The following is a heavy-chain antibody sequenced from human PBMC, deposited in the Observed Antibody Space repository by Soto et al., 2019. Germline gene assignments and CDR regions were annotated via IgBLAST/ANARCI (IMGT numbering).Heavy chain of an antibody. CDR2: INAGNGNT. CDR1: GYTFTSYA. V-gene: IGHV1-3*01. J-gene: IGHJ4*02. CDR3: ARDISSGWYFDY. D-gene: IGHD6-19*01. Sequence: QVQLVQSGAEVKKPGASVKVSCKASGYTFTSYAMHWVRQAPGQRLEWMGWINAGNGNTKYSQTFQGRVTITRDTPATTAYRELSSLRSEDTAVYYCARDISSGWYFDYWGQGTLVTVSS.